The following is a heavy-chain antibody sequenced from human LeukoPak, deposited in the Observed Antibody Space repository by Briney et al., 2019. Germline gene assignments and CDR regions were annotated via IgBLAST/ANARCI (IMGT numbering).Heavy chain of an antibody. CDR1: GFTFSSYA. CDR2: ISYDGSNK. CDR3: AKLTGYSYGWSDY. V-gene: IGHV3-30-3*02. Sequence: GGSLRLSCAASGFTFSSYAMHWVRQAPGKGLEWVAVISYDGSNKYYADSVKGRFTISRDNSKKTLYLQMNSLRPEDTAVYYCAKLTGYSYGWSDYWGQGTLVTVSS. D-gene: IGHD5-18*01. J-gene: IGHJ4*02.